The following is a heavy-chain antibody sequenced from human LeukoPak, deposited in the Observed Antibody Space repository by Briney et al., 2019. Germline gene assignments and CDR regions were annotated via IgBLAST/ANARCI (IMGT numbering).Heavy chain of an antibody. J-gene: IGHJ3*02. Sequence: PSETLSLTCTVSGGSISSHYWSWIRQPPGKGLEWIGYIYYSGSTNYNPSLKSRVTISVDTSKNQFSLKLSSVTAADTAVYYCASSPRRRGDAFDIWGQGTMVTVSS. CDR1: GGSISSHY. V-gene: IGHV4-59*11. CDR3: ASSPRRRGDAFDI. D-gene: IGHD6-25*01. CDR2: IYYSGST.